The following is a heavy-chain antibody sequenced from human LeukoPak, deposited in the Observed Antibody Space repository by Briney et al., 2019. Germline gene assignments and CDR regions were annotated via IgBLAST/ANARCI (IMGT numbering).Heavy chain of an antibody. CDR2: ISGSGGST. V-gene: IGHV3-23*01. CDR3: ARGAAVLTGYLNWFDP. Sequence: SGGSLRLSCAASGFTFSTYAMTWVRQAPGKGLEWVSCISGSGGSTYYADSVKGRFTVSRDNSKNTLYLQMNSLRVEDTAVYYCARGAAVLTGYLNWFDPWGQGTLVTVSS. CDR1: GFTFSTYA. D-gene: IGHD3-9*01. J-gene: IGHJ5*02.